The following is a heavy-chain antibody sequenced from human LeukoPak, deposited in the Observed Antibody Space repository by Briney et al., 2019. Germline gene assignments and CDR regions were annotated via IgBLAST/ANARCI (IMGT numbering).Heavy chain of an antibody. CDR1: GFTFSSYA. V-gene: IGHV3-23*01. D-gene: IGHD6-13*01. Sequence: PGGSLRLSCAASGFTFSSYAMSWVRQAPGKGLEWVSAISGSGGSTYLADSVKGRFTISRDNSKNTLYLQMDSLRADDTAVYYCAKSLGYIDYWGQGTLVSVSS. CDR3: AKSLGYIDY. CDR2: ISGSGGST. J-gene: IGHJ4*02.